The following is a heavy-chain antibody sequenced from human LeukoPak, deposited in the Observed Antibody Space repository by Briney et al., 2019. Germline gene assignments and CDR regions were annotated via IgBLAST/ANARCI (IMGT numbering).Heavy chain of an antibody. Sequence: GGSLRLSCAASGFTFYKRGMLWVGQAPGKGLEWVASSSAGSTYYADSVEGRFTISRDNFKDTLYLEMNSLRAEDTATYYCTNKNSTWDLVIWFDSWGQGTPVTVSS. D-gene: IGHD2/OR15-2a*01. CDR2: SSAGST. CDR1: GFTFYKRG. J-gene: IGHJ5*01. V-gene: IGHV3-23*01. CDR3: TNKNSTWDLVIWFDS.